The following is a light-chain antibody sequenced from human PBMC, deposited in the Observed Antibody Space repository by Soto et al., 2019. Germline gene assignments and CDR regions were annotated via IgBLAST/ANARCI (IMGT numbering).Light chain of an antibody. CDR1: QSVSSSY. CDR3: QPYGSSPYT. Sequence: EIVLTQSPGTLSLSPGERATLSCRASQSVSSSYLAWYQQKPGQAPRLLIYGASSRATGIPDRFSGSGSGTDFPLPISRLEPEDFAVYYCQPYGSSPYTFGQGTKLEIK. CDR2: GAS. J-gene: IGKJ2*01. V-gene: IGKV3-20*01.